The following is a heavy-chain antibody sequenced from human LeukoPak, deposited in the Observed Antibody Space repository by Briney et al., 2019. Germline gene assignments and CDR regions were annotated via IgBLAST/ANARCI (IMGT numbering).Heavy chain of an antibody. CDR1: GFTVSSNY. D-gene: IGHD3-16*01. V-gene: IGHV3-74*01. CDR2: SKNDGSST. Sequence: TGGSLRLSCAASGFTVSSNYMSWVRQAPGKGLEWVSRSKNDGSSTSYADSVKGRFTISRDNAKNTLYLQMNSLRAEDTAVYYCARELPRIGGQTDASDIWGQGTMVTVS. CDR3: ARELPRIGGQTDASDI. J-gene: IGHJ3*02.